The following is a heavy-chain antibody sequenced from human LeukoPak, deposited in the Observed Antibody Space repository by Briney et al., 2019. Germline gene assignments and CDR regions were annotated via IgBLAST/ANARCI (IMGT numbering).Heavy chain of an antibody. CDR1: GITLSNYG. V-gene: IGHV3-23*01. J-gene: IGHJ4*02. D-gene: IGHD2-21*01. CDR3: AKRGVVIRAILVGFHKEANYFDS. CDR2: IGGSGGGT. Sequence: GGSLRLSCAVSGITLSNYGMSWVRQAPGKGLEWVAGIGGSGGGTNYADSVKGRFTISRDNSKNTLYLQMNSLRAEDTAVYFCAKRGVVIRAILVGFHKEANYFDSWGQGALVTVSS.